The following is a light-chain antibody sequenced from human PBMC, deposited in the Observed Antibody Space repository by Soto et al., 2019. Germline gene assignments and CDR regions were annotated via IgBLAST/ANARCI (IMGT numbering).Light chain of an antibody. V-gene: IGLV1-44*01. J-gene: IGLJ1*01. CDR1: SSNIGNNP. CDR3: AAWDDSLSGYV. Sequence: QSVLTQPPSASGTPGQRVTISCSGDSSNIGNNPVNWYQQLPGTAPKPLIYTTNQRPSGVPDRFSGSKSDTSASLAISGLQSEDEADYYCAAWDDSLSGYVFGTGTKVTVL. CDR2: TTN.